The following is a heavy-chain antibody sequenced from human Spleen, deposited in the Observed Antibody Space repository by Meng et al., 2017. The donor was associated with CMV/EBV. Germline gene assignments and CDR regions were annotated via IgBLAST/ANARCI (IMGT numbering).Heavy chain of an antibody. D-gene: IGHD2-2*02. CDR3: ARGEVGGYCSSTSCYRIWWYDP. Sequence: GSLRLSCAVNGGFFSGYYWSWIRQPPGKGLEWIGEINHSGSTNYNPSLKSRVTISVDTSKNQFSLNLSSVTAADTAVYYCARGEVGGYCSSTSCYRIWWYDPWGQGTLVTVSS. CDR1: GGFFSGYY. J-gene: IGHJ5*02. CDR2: INHSGST. V-gene: IGHV4-34*01.